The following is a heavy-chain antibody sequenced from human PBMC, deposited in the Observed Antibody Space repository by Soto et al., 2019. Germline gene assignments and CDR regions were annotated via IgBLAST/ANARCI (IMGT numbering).Heavy chain of an antibody. CDR1: AGTLRGYA. D-gene: IGHD3-16*02. CDR2: IIPIFGTA. V-gene: IGHV1-69*13. J-gene: IGHJ6*02. Sequence: PVKVSCKTSAGTLRGYAISWVRQATGQGLEWMGGIIPIFGTANYAQKFQGRVTITADESTSTAYMELSSLRSEDTAVYYCARVMVTFGGVIALYYYYGMDVWGQGTTVTVS. CDR3: ARVMVTFGGVIALYYYYGMDV.